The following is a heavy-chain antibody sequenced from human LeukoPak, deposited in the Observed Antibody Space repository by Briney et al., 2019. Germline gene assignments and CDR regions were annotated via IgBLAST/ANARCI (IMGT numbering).Heavy chain of an antibody. CDR1: GFTFTTYG. D-gene: IGHD3-10*01. CDR2: ISSSSSAI. CDR3: TRDSGRRRGVFNIDY. V-gene: IGHV3-48*01. Sequence: GGSLRLSCAASGFTFTTYGMNWVRQAPGKGLEWISYISSSSSAIQYADSVKGRFTISRDNYKNTLYLQMNSLRAEDTAVYYCTRDSGRRRGVFNIDYWGQGTLVTVSS. J-gene: IGHJ4*02.